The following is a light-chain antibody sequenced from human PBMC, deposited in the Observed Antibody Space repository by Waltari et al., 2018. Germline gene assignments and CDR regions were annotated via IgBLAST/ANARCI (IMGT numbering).Light chain of an antibody. Sequence: QSALTQPRSVSGSPGQSVTISCTGTSSDVGGYNYVSWYQQHPGKAPKFMSYDVSERPSGVPDRSSGSKAGNTASLTISGLQAEDEADYYCCSYAGSYNLVFGGGTKLTVL. CDR3: CSYAGSYNLV. CDR2: DVS. V-gene: IGLV2-11*01. J-gene: IGLJ2*01. CDR1: SSDVGGYNY.